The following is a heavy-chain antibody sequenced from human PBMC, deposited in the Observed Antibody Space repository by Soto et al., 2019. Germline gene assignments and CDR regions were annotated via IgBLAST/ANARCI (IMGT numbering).Heavy chain of an antibody. CDR3: AIEEWWRVEF. Sequence: EVQLAESGGGLVQPGGSLRLSCVASGFTFSRHYMTWVRQAPGKGLESVAKIKPDGSESYYVDSVRGRFTFSRDNAKNSLSLRMNSRRDEDTAVYYCAIEEWWRVEFWGQGTRVTVSS. D-gene: IGHD2-15*01. V-gene: IGHV3-7*01. CDR1: GFTFSRHY. J-gene: IGHJ4*02. CDR2: IKPDGSES.